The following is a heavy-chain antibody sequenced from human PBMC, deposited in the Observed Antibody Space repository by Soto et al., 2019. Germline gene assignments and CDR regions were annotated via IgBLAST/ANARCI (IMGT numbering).Heavy chain of an antibody. V-gene: IGHV4-59*01. CDR3: ARDSGYGSGASVNHYLDY. CDR1: GGSISSYY. J-gene: IGHJ4*01. Sequence: SETLSLTCTVSGGSISSYYWSWIRQPPGKGLEWIGYIYYSGSTNYNPSLKSRVTISVDTSKNQFSLKLSSVTAADTAVYYCARDSGYGSGASVNHYLDYWGHGTRVTSPQ. CDR2: IYYSGST. D-gene: IGHD3-10*01.